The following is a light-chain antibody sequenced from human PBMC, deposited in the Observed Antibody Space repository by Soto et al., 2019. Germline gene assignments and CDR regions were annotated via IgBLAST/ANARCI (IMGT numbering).Light chain of an antibody. V-gene: IGLV1-47*01. J-gene: IGLJ2*01. Sequence: QPVLTQPPSASGTPGQRVTISCYGSSSNIGSNYVYWYQQLPGTAPKLLIYRNNQRPSGVPDRFSGSKSGTSASLAISGLRSEDEAEYYCAAWDDRQSVLVFGGGTKLTVL. CDR2: RNN. CDR3: AAWDDRQSVLV. CDR1: SSNIGSNY.